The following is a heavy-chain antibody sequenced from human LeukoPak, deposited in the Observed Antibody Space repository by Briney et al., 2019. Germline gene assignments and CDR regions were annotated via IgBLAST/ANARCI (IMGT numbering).Heavy chain of an antibody. V-gene: IGHV4-34*01. CDR3: ARSSGYYGGWFDP. Sequence: SETLSLTCAVYGGSFSGYYWSWIRQPPGKGLEWIGEINHSGSTNYNPSLKSRVTISVDTSKNQFSLKLSSVTAADTAVYYCARSSGYYGGWFDPWGQGTLVTVSS. CDR1: GGSFSGYY. D-gene: IGHD3-22*01. CDR2: INHSGST. J-gene: IGHJ5*02.